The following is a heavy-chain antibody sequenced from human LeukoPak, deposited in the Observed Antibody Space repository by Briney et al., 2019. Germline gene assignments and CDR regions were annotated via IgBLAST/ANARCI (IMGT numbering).Heavy chain of an antibody. CDR1: GFTVSSNY. J-gene: IGHJ6*02. V-gene: IGHV3-53*01. CDR2: IYSGGST. D-gene: IGHD5-24*01. Sequence: GGSLRLSCAASGFTVSSNYMSWVRQAPGKGLEWVSVIYSGGSTYYADSVKGRFAISRDNSKNTLYLQMNSLRAEDTAVYYCARDRDVRSYYYYYGMDVWAKGPRSPSP. CDR3: ARDRDVRSYYYYYGMDV.